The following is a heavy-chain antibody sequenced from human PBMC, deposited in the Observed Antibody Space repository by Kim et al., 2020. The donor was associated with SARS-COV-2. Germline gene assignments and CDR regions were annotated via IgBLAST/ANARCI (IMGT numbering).Heavy chain of an antibody. Sequence: SETLSLTCTVSGGSISSYYWSWIRQPAGKGLEWIGRIYTSGSTNYNPSLKSRVTMSVDTSKNQFSLKLSSVTAADTAVYYCARDGIDGGNLYYDSSGYYLRSSPGYYYGMDVWGQGTTVTVSS. J-gene: IGHJ6*02. CDR1: GGSISSYY. V-gene: IGHV4-4*07. CDR3: ARDGIDGGNLYYDSSGYYLRSSPGYYYGMDV. D-gene: IGHD3-22*01. CDR2: IYTSGST.